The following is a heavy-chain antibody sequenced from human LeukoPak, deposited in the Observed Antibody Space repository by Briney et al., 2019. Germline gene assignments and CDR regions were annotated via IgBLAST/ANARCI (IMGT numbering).Heavy chain of an antibody. CDR1: GGSIRNYY. CDR3: ARVDDYNCLDY. J-gene: IGHJ4*02. Sequence: SETLSLTCTVSGGSIRNYYWSWIRQPPGKRLEWIGYIYHTGSTNYTPSLKSRVTISVDTSKNQFSLKLSSVTAADTAVYYCARVDDYNCLDYWGRGTLVTVSS. D-gene: IGHD5-24*01. V-gene: IGHV4-59*03. CDR2: IYHTGST.